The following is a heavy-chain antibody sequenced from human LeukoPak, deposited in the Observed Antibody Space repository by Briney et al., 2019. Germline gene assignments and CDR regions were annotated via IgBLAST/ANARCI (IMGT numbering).Heavy chain of an antibody. J-gene: IGHJ4*02. CDR1: GFTVSSNY. CDR3: AREATVTIRMYYFDY. D-gene: IGHD4-17*01. V-gene: IGHV3-53*01. Sequence: GGSLRLSCAASGFTVSSNYMSWVRQAPGKGLEWVSVIYSGGSTYYADSVKGRFTISRDNAKNSLHLQMNSLRAEDAAVYYCAREATVTIRMYYFDYWGQGTLVTVSS. CDR2: IYSGGST.